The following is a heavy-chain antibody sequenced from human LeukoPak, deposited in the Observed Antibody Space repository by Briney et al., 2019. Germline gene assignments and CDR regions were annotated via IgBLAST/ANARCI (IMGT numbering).Heavy chain of an antibody. D-gene: IGHD5-18*01. V-gene: IGHV4-59*12. Sequence: SETLSLTCTVSGGSLSSYYWSWIRQPPGKGLEWIGYIYYSGSTNYNPSLKSRVTISVDTSKNQFSLKLSSVTAADTAVYYCARVGTAVGWFDPWGQGTLVTVSS. CDR1: GGSLSSYY. CDR2: IYYSGST. J-gene: IGHJ5*02. CDR3: ARVGTAVGWFDP.